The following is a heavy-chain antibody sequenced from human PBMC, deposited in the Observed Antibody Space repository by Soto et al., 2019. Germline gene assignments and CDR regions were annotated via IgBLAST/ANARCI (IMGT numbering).Heavy chain of an antibody. CDR3: ARVDGYYYYGMDV. D-gene: IGHD2-8*01. J-gene: IGHJ6*02. V-gene: IGHV3-33*01. Sequence: GGSLRLSCAASGFTFSSYCMRWVRQAPGKGLEWVAVIWCDGSNEYYADSLKGRFTISRDNSKNTLYLQMNSLRAEDTAVYYCARVDGYYYYGMDVWGQGTTVTVSS. CDR2: IWCDGSNE. CDR1: GFTFSSYC.